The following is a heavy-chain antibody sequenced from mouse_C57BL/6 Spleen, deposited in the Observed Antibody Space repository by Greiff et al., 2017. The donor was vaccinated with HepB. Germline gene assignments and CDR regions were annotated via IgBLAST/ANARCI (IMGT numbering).Heavy chain of an antibody. CDR1: GFTFSDYG. D-gene: IGHD1-1*01. CDR2: ISSGSSTI. Sequence: EVMLVESGGGLVKPGGSLKLSCAASGFTFSDYGMHWVRQAPEKGLEWVAYISSGSSTIYYADTVKGRFTISRDNAKNTLFLQMTSLRSEDTAMYYCARFPGYYGSSYWYFDVWGTGTTVTVSA. J-gene: IGHJ1*03. V-gene: IGHV5-17*01. CDR3: ARFPGYYGSSYWYFDV.